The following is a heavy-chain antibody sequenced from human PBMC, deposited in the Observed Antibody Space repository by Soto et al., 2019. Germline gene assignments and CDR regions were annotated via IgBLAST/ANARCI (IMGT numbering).Heavy chain of an antibody. CDR2: FDPVDGER. D-gene: IGHD1-26*01. V-gene: IGHV1-24*01. J-gene: IGHJ3*01. CDR3: ATSSPGAATFDV. CDR1: GYSLTEVS. Sequence: QVQLVQSGAAVKKPGASVKVSCEVSGYSLTEVSIHWVRQAPGKGLEWMGGFDPVDGERIYALKFQGSVTMTEDSSTDTAYMELLSLRSEGTAVYYCATSSPGAATFDVWGQGTLVTVSS.